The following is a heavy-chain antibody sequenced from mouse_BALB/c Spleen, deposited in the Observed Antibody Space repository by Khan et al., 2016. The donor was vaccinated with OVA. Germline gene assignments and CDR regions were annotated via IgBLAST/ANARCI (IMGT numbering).Heavy chain of an antibody. CDR3: ASHLTGSFAY. D-gene: IGHD4-1*01. CDR2: ISSGGDYT. J-gene: IGHJ3*01. V-gene: IGHV5-6*01. Sequence: EVELVESGGDLVKPGGSLKLSCAASGFTFSSYSMSWVRQTPDKRLEWVATISSGGDYTYYPDSVKARFTISRDNAKNTLYLQMSSLKSEDTAMYYCASHLTGSFAYWGQGTLVTVSA. CDR1: GFTFSSYS.